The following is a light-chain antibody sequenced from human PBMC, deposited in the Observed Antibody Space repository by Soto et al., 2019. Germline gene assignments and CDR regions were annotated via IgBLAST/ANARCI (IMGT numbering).Light chain of an antibody. V-gene: IGKV3-15*01. CDR1: QSVSSN. CDR3: QQDNDWPLT. CDR2: GAF. J-gene: IGKJ1*01. Sequence: IVMTQSPGTLYLYPGERATLSFRASQSVSSNLAWYQQKPGQAPSLLIYGAFTRATGIPARFSGTGSGTEFTLTISSLQSEDFALYYCQQDNDWPLTFCQGTKVDIK.